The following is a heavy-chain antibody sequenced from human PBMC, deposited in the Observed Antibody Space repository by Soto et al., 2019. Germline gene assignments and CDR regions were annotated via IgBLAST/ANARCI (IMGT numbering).Heavy chain of an antibody. V-gene: IGHV1-69*13. CDR2: IIPIFGTA. D-gene: IGHD3-22*01. CDR3: ASAPYYYDSRGTRFDP. CDR1: GGTFSSYA. J-gene: IGHJ5*02. Sequence: SVKVSCKGSGGTFSSYAISWVRQAPGQGLEWMGGIIPIFGTANYAQKFQGRVTITADESTSTAYMGLSSLRSEDTAVYYCASAPYYYDSRGTRFDPWGQGTLVTVSS.